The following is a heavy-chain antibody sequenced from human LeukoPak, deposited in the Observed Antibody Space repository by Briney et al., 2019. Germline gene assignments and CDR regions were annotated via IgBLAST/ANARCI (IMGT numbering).Heavy chain of an antibody. J-gene: IGHJ1*01. V-gene: IGHV4-61*01. CDR1: GGTVSSGSYY. D-gene: IGHD5-12*01. CDR3: ARQYSGYDSGAEYFQH. Sequence: PWETLSLTCTVSGGTVSSGSYYWSWIGQPPGKGLEWIGYIYYSGSTNYNPSLKSRVTISVDTSKNQFSLKLSSVTAADTPVYYCARQYSGYDSGAEYFQHWGQGTLVTVSS. CDR2: IYYSGST.